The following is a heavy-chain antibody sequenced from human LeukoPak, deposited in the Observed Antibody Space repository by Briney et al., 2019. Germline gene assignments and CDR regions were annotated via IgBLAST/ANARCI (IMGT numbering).Heavy chain of an antibody. CDR1: GFTFSSHA. D-gene: IGHD2-2*02. J-gene: IGHJ4*02. CDR3: AKDRRYCSSTSCYTSDY. V-gene: IGHV3-23*01. CDR2: ISGSGGST. Sequence: GGSLRLSCAASGFTFSSHAMSWVRQAPGKGLEWVSAISGSGGSTYYADSVKGRFTISRDNSKNTLYLQMNSLRAEDTAVYYCAKDRRYCSSTSCYTSDYWGQGTLVTVSS.